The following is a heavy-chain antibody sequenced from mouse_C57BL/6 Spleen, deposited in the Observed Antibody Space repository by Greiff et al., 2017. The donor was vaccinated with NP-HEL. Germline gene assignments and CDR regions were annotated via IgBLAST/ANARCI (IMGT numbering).Heavy chain of an antibody. V-gene: IGHV1-26*01. J-gene: IGHJ3*01. CDR3: ARGGVSPFAY. CDR2: INPNNGGT. Sequence: EVQLQQSGPELVKPGASVKISCKASGYTFTDYYMNWVKQSHGKSLEWIGDINPNNGGTSYNQKFKGKATLTVDKSSSTAYMELRSLTSEDSAVYYCARGGVSPFAYWGQGTLVTVSA. CDR1: GYTFTDYY. D-gene: IGHD6-2*01.